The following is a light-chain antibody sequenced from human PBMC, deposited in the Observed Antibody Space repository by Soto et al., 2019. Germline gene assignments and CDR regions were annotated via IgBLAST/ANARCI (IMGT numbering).Light chain of an antibody. Sequence: QSALTQPPSASGSPGQSVTISCTGTSSDVGGSDYVSWYQHHPGKAPKLMIYDVSKRPSGVPDRFSGSKSGNMASLTVSGLQADDEADYYCISHVGHSNVFGTGTKLTFL. CDR3: ISHVGHSNV. V-gene: IGLV2-8*01. CDR2: DVS. J-gene: IGLJ1*01. CDR1: SSDVGGSDY.